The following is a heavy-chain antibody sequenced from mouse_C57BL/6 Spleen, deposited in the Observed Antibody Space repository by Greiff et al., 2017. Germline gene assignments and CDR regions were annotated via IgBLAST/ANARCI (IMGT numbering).Heavy chain of an antibody. CDR3: ARWLLRGYYAMDY. J-gene: IGHJ4*01. CDR1: GYTFTSYW. V-gene: IGHV1-72*01. D-gene: IGHD2-3*01. CDR2: IDPNSGGT. Sequence: HPFSYLLKPWASFKLSCKASGYTFTSYWMHWVKQRPGRGLEWIGRIDPNSGGTKYNEKFKRKATLTVDKPSSTAYMQLSSLTSEDSAVYYCARWLLRGYYAMDYWGQGTSVTVSS.